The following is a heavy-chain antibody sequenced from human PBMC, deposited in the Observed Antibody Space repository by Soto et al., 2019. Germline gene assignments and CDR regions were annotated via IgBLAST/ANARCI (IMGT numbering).Heavy chain of an antibody. J-gene: IGHJ4*02. CDR2: ITTFSGNT. Sequence: QVQLMQSGPEVKKPGASMRVSCKASGYSFTSFGISWVRQAPGQGLEWMGLITTFSGNTNYAQRFQGRVTVTSDTSTSTVYMELTSLTSDDTAVYYCVRDGYAYLHPPASDFWGQGTLVTVSS. CDR1: GYSFTSFG. D-gene: IGHD5-18*01. CDR3: VRDGYAYLHPPASDF. V-gene: IGHV1-18*01.